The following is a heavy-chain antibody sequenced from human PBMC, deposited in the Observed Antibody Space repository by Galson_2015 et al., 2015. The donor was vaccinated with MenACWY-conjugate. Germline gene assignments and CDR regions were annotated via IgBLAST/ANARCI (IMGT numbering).Heavy chain of an antibody. J-gene: IGHJ4*02. D-gene: IGHD1-26*01. CDR3: VKTRGASFYFDS. CDR2: INPGGSST. Sequence: SLRLSCAASGFIFNTYWMHWVRQAPGKGLVWVSRINPGGSSTTYADSVKDRFTISRDNAKNTLYLQMNSLRPVDTAVFYCVKTRGASFYFDSWGQGTLVTVSS. CDR1: GFIFNTYW. V-gene: IGHV3-74*01.